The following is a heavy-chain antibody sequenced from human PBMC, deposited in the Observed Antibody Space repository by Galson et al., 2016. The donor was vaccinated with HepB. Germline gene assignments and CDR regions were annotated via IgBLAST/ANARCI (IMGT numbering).Heavy chain of an antibody. CDR2: IWYDGSNT. J-gene: IGHJ4*02. V-gene: IGHV3-33*01. CDR3: ARQERGSYRGSLDY. CDR1: GFTFSDFG. Sequence: LSLSCAASGFTFSDFGMHWVRQAPGKGLEWVGVIWYDGSNTHHADSVKGRFTISRDNSKNMLFLQMDSLTAEDTAVYYCARQERGSYRGSLDYWGQGIPVTVSS. D-gene: IGHD3-16*02.